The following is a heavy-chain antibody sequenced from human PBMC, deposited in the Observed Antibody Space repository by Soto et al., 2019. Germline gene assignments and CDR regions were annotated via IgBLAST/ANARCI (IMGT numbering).Heavy chain of an antibody. Sequence: GGSLRLSCAASGFTFSSYAMHWVRQAPGKGLEWXAVIXXXGXNXXXAXXXXGRFTISRDNSKNTLYLQMNSLRAEDTAVYYCARAAVVWNYYFDYWGQGTLVTVSS. J-gene: IGHJ4*02. CDR2: IXXXGXNX. CDR3: ARAAVVWNYYFDY. D-gene: IGHD6-19*01. V-gene: IGHV3-30-3*01. CDR1: GFTFSSYA.